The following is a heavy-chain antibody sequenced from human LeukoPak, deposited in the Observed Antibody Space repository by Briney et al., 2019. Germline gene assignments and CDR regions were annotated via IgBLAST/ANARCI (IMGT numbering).Heavy chain of an antibody. J-gene: IGHJ4*02. D-gene: IGHD1-26*01. CDR3: SRESGPFCPFGY. Sequence: PSETLSLTCGVSGCSISGSNWWSWVRQPPRQGLEWIGEISLAGQTNYNPSLNGRVTMSLDKSSNQLSLHLTSVTAADTATYFCSRESGPFCPFGYWGQGTLVIVSS. V-gene: IGHV4/OR15-8*02. CDR1: GCSISGSNW. CDR2: ISLAGQT.